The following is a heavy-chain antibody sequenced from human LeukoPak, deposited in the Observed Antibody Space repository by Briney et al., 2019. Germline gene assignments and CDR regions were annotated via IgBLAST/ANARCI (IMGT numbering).Heavy chain of an antibody. D-gene: IGHD5-18*01. Sequence: SGGSLGLSCAASGFTFSSYAMSWVRQAPGKGLEWVSAISGSGGSTYYADSVKGRFTISRDNSKNTLYLQMNSLRAEDTAVYYCAKVDTAMVSHLDAFDIWGQGTMVTVSS. CDR3: AKVDTAMVSHLDAFDI. V-gene: IGHV3-23*01. CDR1: GFTFSSYA. J-gene: IGHJ3*02. CDR2: ISGSGGST.